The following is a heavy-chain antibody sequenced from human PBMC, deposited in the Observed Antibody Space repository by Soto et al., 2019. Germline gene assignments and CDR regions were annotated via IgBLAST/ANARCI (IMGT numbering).Heavy chain of an antibody. D-gene: IGHD6-6*01. J-gene: IGHJ3*02. CDR1: GGAISAFY. V-gene: IGHV4-4*07. CDR3: ARSPSTSTIGTFDI. CDR2: IYASGHS. Sequence: SDTLSLTCTVSGGAISAFYWNWIRQSAGKGLEWIGRIYASGHSNYNPSLESRVSMSVDTSKHQFSLKLNSVTAAHTAVYYCARSPSTSTIGTFDIWGQGTMGT.